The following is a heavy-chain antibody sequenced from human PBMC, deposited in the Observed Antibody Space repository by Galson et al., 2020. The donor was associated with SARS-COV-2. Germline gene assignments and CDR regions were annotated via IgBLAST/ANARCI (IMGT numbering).Heavy chain of an antibody. V-gene: IGHV4-30-4*01. D-gene: IGHD4-17*01. CDR1: GDSISNDDFY. CDR3: ARTSSTATREYYFDY. Sequence: SETLSLTCTVSGDSISNDDFYWSWIRQTPGTGLEWIGDIHSTGNTYYNPSLMSRGTMSVDTSKNQFSLRLTSVTAADTAVYFCARTSSTATREYYFDYWGQGTLVSVSS. CDR2: IHSTGNT. J-gene: IGHJ4*02.